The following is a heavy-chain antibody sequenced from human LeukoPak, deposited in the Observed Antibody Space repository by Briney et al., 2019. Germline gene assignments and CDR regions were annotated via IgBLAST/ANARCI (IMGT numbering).Heavy chain of an antibody. V-gene: IGHV1-18*01. CDR1: GYTLTSYG. D-gene: IGHD4-17*01. CDR2: ISTQSGNT. CDR3: ARGAYGDK. Sequence: ASVKVSCEASGYTLTSYGINWMRQAPGQGLEWMGWISTQSGNTNYAQKVQGRLTLTTDRSTNTAYMEPRSLRSDDTAVYYRARGAYGDKWGQGTMVTVSS. J-gene: IGHJ4*02.